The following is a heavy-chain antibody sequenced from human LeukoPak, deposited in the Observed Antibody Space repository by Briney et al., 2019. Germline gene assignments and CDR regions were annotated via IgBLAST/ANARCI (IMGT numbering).Heavy chain of an antibody. CDR1: GGSISSGSYY. Sequence: SETLSLTCTVSGGSISSGSYYWSWIRQPAGKGLEWIGRIYTSGSTNYNPSLKSRVTISVDTSKNQFSLKLSSVTAADTAVYYCAKDSSRYYDSIPPVFDYWGQGTLVTVSS. V-gene: IGHV4-61*02. J-gene: IGHJ4*02. CDR3: AKDSSRYYDSIPPVFDY. CDR2: IYTSGST. D-gene: IGHD3-22*01.